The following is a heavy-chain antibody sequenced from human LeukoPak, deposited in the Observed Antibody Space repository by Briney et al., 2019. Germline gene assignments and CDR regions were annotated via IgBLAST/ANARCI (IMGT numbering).Heavy chain of an antibody. J-gene: IGHJ4*02. CDR3: ARILPAPTFDY. D-gene: IGHD3-3*01. CDR2: INHSGST. CDR1: GGSFSGYY. Sequence: PSETLSLTCAVYGGSFSGYYWSWIRQPPGKGLEWIGEINHSGSTNYNPSLKSRVTISVDTSKNQFSLKLSSVTAADTAVYYCARILPAPTFDYWGQGTLVTVSS. V-gene: IGHV4-34*01.